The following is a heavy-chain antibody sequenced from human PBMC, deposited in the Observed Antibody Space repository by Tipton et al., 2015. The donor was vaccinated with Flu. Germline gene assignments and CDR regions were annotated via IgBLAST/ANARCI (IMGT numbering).Heavy chain of an antibody. V-gene: IGHV1-2*02. CDR3: ARLSLGRKESAAFDI. J-gene: IGHJ3*02. CDR2: INPNSGGT. D-gene: IGHD2/OR15-2a*01. CDR1: GYSFTDHY. Sequence: QVQLVQSGAEVRKPGASVKVSCKASGYSFTDHYLHWVRQAPGQGLEWMWLGWINPNSGGTHYAKNFQDRVVMTRDKSLNTVYMELGGLTSDDTAVYFCARLSLGRKESAAFDIWGQGTVVTVSS.